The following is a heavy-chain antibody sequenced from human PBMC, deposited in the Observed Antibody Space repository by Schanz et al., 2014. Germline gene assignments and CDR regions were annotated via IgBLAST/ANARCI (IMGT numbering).Heavy chain of an antibody. Sequence: VQLVESGGGVVQPGGSLRLSCAASGFTFDDYAMHWVRQAPGKGLEYVSGISWNSGTAVYADSVKGRFTTSRDNSKNTMYLQMNSLRAEDTAVYYCVKDLQRELLRDDHYYGMDVWGQGTTVTVSS. V-gene: IGHV3-9*01. CDR3: VKDLQRELLRDDHYYGMDV. D-gene: IGHD1-26*01. CDR2: ISWNSGTA. J-gene: IGHJ6*02. CDR1: GFTFDDYA.